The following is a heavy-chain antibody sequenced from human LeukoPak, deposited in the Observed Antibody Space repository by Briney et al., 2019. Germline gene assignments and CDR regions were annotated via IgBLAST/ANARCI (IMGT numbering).Heavy chain of an antibody. Sequence: ASVKVSCKASGYTFTGYYMHWVRQAPGQGLEWMGWINPNSGGTNYAQKFQGRVTMTRDTSISTAYMELSRLRSDDTAVYYCARALPPAWYSSSWDTAYLLHMDVWGKGTTVTVSS. CDR1: GYTFTGYY. D-gene: IGHD6-13*01. V-gene: IGHV1-2*02. CDR3: ARALPPAWYSSSWDTAYLLHMDV. CDR2: INPNSGGT. J-gene: IGHJ6*03.